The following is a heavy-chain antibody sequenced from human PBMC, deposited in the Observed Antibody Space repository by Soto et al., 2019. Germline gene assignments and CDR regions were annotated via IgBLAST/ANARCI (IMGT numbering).Heavy chain of an antibody. CDR2: IYYSGST. Sequence: SETLSLTCTVSGGSISSSSYYWGWIRQPPGKGLEWIGSIYYSGSTYYNPSLKSRVTISVDTSKNQFSLKLSSVTAADTAVYYCARPRYGDYVGPIIDYWGQGTLVTVSS. V-gene: IGHV4-39*01. D-gene: IGHD4-17*01. CDR1: GGSISSSSYY. J-gene: IGHJ4*02. CDR3: ARPRYGDYVGPIIDY.